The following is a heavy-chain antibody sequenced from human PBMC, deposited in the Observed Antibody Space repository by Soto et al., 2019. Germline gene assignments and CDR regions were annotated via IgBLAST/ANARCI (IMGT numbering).Heavy chain of an antibody. CDR2: INPKSGGT. Sequence: ASVKVSCKASGYTFTGYYMHWLRQAHGQGLEWMGWINPKSGGTKYAHKFQGRVTMTRETFIITAYMERSRRRADDTAVYYCARASYGGNHEFDYEGRGTLVTVAS. V-gene: IGHV1-2*07. CDR1: GYTFTGYY. CDR3: ARASYGGNHEFDY. J-gene: IGHJ4*02. D-gene: IGHD4-17*01.